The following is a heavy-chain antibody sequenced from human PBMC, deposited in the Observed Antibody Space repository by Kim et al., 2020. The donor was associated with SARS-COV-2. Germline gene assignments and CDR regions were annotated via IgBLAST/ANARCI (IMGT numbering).Heavy chain of an antibody. J-gene: IGHJ4*02. CDR3: ARGRTWYNSAFDY. Sequence: SDADSAKGRFTISRDNAKNTLYLQMNSLRAEDTAVYYCARGRTWYNSAFDYWGQGTLVTVSS. D-gene: IGHD1-20*01. V-gene: IGHV3-74*01.